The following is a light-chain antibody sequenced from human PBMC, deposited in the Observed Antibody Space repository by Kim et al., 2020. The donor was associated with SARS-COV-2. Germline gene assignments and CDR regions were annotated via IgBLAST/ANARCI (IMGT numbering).Light chain of an antibody. Sequence: CLRQTCTITCTEDKCGYKVACWEQQRPGQTPVLVFYQDSKRPSGIPERFSGSTSVTTATLTISGTQAMEEADYYCQAWDSSTWVFGGGTQLTVL. V-gene: IGLV3-1*01. CDR3: QAWDSSTWV. CDR1: KCGYKV. CDR2: QDS. J-gene: IGLJ3*02.